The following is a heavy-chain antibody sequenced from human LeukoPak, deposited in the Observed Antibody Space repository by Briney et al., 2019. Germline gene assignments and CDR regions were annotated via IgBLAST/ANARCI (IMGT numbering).Heavy chain of an antibody. Sequence: ASVKVSCKASGYTFISYYMHWVRQAPGQGLEWMGIINPSGGSTSYAQKFQGRVTMTRDTSTSTVYMELSSLRSEDTAVYYCARGYCSGGSCYDWFDPWGQGTLVTVSS. CDR3: ARGYCSGGSCYDWFDP. CDR1: GYTFISYY. V-gene: IGHV1-46*01. J-gene: IGHJ5*02. D-gene: IGHD2-15*01. CDR2: INPSGGST.